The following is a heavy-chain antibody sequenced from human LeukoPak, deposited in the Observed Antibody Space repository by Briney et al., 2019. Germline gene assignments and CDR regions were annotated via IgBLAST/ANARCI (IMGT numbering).Heavy chain of an antibody. CDR3: ARIIEGGSGSYWGYYYYMDV. CDR2: INHSGST. Sequence: SETLSLTCAVYGGSFSGYYWSWIRQPPGKGLEWIGEINHSGSTNYNPSLKSRVTISVDTSKNQFSLKLSSVTAADTAVYYCARIIEGGSGSYWGYYYYMDVWGKGTTVTISS. V-gene: IGHV4-34*01. D-gene: IGHD3-10*01. J-gene: IGHJ6*03. CDR1: GGSFSGYY.